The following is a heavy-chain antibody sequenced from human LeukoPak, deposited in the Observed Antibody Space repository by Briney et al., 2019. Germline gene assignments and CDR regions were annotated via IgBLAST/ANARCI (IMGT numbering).Heavy chain of an antibody. Sequence: GGFLRLSCAASGFTFDDYTMHWVRQAPGKGLEWVSLISWDGGSTYYGDSVKGRFTISRDNSKNSLYLQMNSLRTEDTAVYYFAKNKLGSKAARGGGMGVWGKGTTVTISS. CDR2: ISWDGGST. D-gene: IGHD6-6*01. CDR3: AKNKLGSKAARGGGMGV. CDR1: GFTFDDYT. V-gene: IGHV3-43*01. J-gene: IGHJ6*04.